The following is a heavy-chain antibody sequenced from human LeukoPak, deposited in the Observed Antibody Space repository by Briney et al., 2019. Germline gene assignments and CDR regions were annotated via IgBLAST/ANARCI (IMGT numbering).Heavy chain of an antibody. D-gene: IGHD6-19*01. J-gene: IGHJ4*02. CDR2: INHSGST. Sequence: SETLSLTCAVYGGSFSGYYWSWIRQPPGKGLEWIGEINHSGSTNYNPSLKSRVTISVDTSKNQFSLKLSCVTAADTAVYYCARGGIAVAVHFDYWGQGTLVTVSS. CDR1: GGSFSGYY. CDR3: ARGGIAVAVHFDY. V-gene: IGHV4-34*01.